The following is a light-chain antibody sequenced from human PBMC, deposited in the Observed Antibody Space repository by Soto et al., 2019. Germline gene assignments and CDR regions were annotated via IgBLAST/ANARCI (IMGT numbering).Light chain of an antibody. J-gene: IGLJ1*01. CDR1: SSDIGAHNF. CDR3: SSYTNINTRACV. Sequence: QSVLTQPASVSGSPGQSITVSCTGTSSDIGAHNFVSWYQQHPGKAPRLIIYEVTDRPSGVSNRFSGSKSGNTASLTISGLQAEDEAEYYCSSYTNINTRACVFGTGTKLTVL. CDR2: EVT. V-gene: IGLV2-14*01.